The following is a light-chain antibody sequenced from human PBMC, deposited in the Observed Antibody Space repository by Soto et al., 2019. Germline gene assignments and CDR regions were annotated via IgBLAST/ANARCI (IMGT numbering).Light chain of an antibody. Sequence: QSALAQPRSVSGSPGQSVTISCTGTSSDVGGYDFVSWYQQLPGKAPKLMIFDVTNRSSGVPDRFSGSKSGNSASLTISGLQAEDAADYYCCSYAGSYNLGVFGGGTKLTVL. CDR2: DVT. CDR1: SSDVGGYDF. CDR3: CSYAGSYNLGV. V-gene: IGLV2-11*01. J-gene: IGLJ3*02.